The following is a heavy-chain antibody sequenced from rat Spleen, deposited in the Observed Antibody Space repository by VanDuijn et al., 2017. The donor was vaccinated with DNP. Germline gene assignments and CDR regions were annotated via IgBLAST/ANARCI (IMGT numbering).Heavy chain of an antibody. Sequence: EVKLVESGGGLVQPGRSLKLSCAASGFNFNDYWMGWVRQAPGKGLEWIGEINDDSSTIKYNPSLKDKFTISRDNGQNTLYLQMTKLGSDDTVIYYCGRVAYPGGAMDAWGQGTSVTVSS. CDR3: GRVAYPGGAMDA. J-gene: IGHJ4*01. D-gene: IGHD1-4*01. CDR2: INDDSSTI. CDR1: GFNFNDYW. V-gene: IGHV4-2*01.